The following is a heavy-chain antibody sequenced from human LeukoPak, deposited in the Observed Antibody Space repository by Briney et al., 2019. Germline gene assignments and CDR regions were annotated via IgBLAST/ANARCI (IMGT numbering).Heavy chain of an antibody. D-gene: IGHD2-2*02. CDR3: ARSIPDYTRFDH. V-gene: IGHV3-23*01. Sequence: GGSLRLSCVASGFTFSAYAMNWVRLAPGKGLEWVSTFKTNSGQVYYAESVRGRFTISRDNSKNTVYLQMSSLRAEDTALYYCARSIPDYTRFDHWGQGALVTVSP. CDR2: FKTNSGQV. J-gene: IGHJ4*02. CDR1: GFTFSAYA.